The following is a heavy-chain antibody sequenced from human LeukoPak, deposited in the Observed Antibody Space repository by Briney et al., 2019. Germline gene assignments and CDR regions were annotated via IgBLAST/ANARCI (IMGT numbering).Heavy chain of an antibody. CDR1: GFTFSSYS. J-gene: IGHJ4*02. CDR3: ARNNYYDNSGILD. Sequence: GGSLRLSCAASGFTFSSYSMNWVRQAPGKGLEWVSSISSSSSYIYYADSVKGRFTISRDDAKNSLYLQMNSLRAEDTAVYYCARNNYYDNSGILDWGQGTLVTVSS. CDR2: ISSSSSYI. D-gene: IGHD3-22*01. V-gene: IGHV3-21*01.